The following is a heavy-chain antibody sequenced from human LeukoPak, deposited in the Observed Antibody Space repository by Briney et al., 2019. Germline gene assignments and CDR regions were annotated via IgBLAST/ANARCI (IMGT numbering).Heavy chain of an antibody. CDR3: ARALPSSSSWFTPKGWFDP. J-gene: IGHJ5*02. CDR2: INHSGST. D-gene: IGHD6-13*01. Sequence: PSETLSLTCAVYGGSFSGYYWSWIRQPPGKGLEWIGEINHSGSTNYNPSLKSRVTISVDTSKNQFSLKPSSVTAADTAVYYCARALPSSSSWFTPKGWFDPWGQGTLVTVSS. V-gene: IGHV4-34*01. CDR1: GGSFSGYY.